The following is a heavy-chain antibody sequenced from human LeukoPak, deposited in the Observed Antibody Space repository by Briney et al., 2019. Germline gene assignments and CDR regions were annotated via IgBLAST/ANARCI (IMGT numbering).Heavy chain of an antibody. J-gene: IGHJ4*02. V-gene: IGHV3-7*03. CDR2: IKTDGSET. CDR1: GFNFRDHW. D-gene: IGHD6-19*01. CDR3: VKNNGWFHLAQ. Sequence: GGSLRLSCAASGFNFRDHWMDWVRQAPGKGLEWVGHIKTDGSETYYLDSLGGRFSISRDNTNNALYLQMNSLRVEDTAVYYCVKNNGWFHLAQWGQGTLVTVSS.